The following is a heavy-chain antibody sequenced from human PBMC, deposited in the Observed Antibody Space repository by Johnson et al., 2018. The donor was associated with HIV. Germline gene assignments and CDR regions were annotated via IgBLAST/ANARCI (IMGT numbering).Heavy chain of an antibody. D-gene: IGHD3-9*01. V-gene: IGHV3-7*01. CDR1: GFTFSSYA. CDR3: ASKRYFAPFDI. Sequence: VQLVESGGGLVQPGGSLRLSCEASGFTFSSYAMHWVRQAPGKGLEWVANIKQDGSQKYDVDSVKGRFTISRDNSKNTLYLQMNSLRAEDTAVYYCASKRYFAPFDIWGQGTMVTVSS. CDR2: IKQDGSQK. J-gene: IGHJ3*02.